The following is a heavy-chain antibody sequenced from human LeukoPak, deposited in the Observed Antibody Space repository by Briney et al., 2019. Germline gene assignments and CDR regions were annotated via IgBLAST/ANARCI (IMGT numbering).Heavy chain of an antibody. Sequence: GGTLRLSCAASGFTFSSYEMSWVRQAPGKGLEWVSSISSSSSYIYYADSVKGRFTISRDNAKNSLYLLMNSLRAEDTAVYYCARGVYISQWGQGTLVTVSS. CDR2: ISSSSSYI. V-gene: IGHV3-21*01. J-gene: IGHJ4*02. CDR3: ARGVYISQ. CDR1: GFTFSSYE. D-gene: IGHD6-6*01.